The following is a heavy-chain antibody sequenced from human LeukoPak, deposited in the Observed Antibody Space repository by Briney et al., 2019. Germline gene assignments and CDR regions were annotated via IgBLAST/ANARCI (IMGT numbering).Heavy chain of an antibody. D-gene: IGHD3-9*01. CDR2: ISSSSSYI. CDR1: GFTFSSYS. V-gene: IGHV3-21*01. Sequence: GGSLRLSCAASGFTFSSYSMNWVRQAPGKGLEWVSSISSSSSYIYYADSVKGRFTVSRDNAKNSLYLQMNSLRAEDTAVYYCASANDNYYYYSMDVWGEGTTVTVSS. CDR3: ASANDNYYYYSMDV. J-gene: IGHJ6*03.